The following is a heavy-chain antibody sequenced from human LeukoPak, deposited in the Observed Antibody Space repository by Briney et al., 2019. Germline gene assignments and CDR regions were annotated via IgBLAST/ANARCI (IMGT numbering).Heavy chain of an antibody. V-gene: IGHV4-59*08. CDR3: ARLVRDSGILTGYYFDY. D-gene: IGHD3-9*01. CDR1: GGSISSYY. Sequence: SETLSLTCTVSGGSISSYYWSWIRQPPGKGLEWTGYIYYSGSTNYNPSLKSRVTISVDTSKNQFSLKLSSVTAADTAVYYCARLVRDSGILTGYYFDYWGQGTLVTVSS. CDR2: IYYSGST. J-gene: IGHJ4*02.